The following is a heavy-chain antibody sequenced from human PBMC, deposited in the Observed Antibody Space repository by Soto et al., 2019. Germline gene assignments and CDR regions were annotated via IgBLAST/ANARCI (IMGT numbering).Heavy chain of an antibody. Sequence: QLQLQESGPGLVKPSETLSLTCSVSGGSISTDSYNWDWIRQSPGKGLEWIGTIYYDGTPSYNPSLKSQVTISVDTSRNHISLKVKSVTAADTAMYYCARFFGNAFDVWGQGTMVKVSS. CDR2: IYYDGTP. CDR1: GGSISTDSYN. J-gene: IGHJ3*01. V-gene: IGHV4-39*02. CDR3: ARFFGNAFDV. D-gene: IGHD3-3*01.